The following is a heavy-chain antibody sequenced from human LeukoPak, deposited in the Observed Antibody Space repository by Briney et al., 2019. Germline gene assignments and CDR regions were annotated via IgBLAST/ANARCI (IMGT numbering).Heavy chain of an antibody. D-gene: IGHD2-15*01. CDR2: IYYSGST. Sequence: NASETLSLTCTVSGGSISSSSYYWGWIRQPPGKGLEWIGSIYYSGSTYYNPSLKSRVTISVDTSKNQFSLKLSSVTAADTAVYYCARILAASFHFDYWGQGTLVTVSS. CDR3: ARILAASFHFDY. CDR1: GGSISSSSYY. J-gene: IGHJ4*02. V-gene: IGHV4-39*01.